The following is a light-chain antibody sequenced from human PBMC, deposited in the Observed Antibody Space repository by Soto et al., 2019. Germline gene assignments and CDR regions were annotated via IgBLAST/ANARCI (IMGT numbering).Light chain of an antibody. Sequence: DIQMTQSPSTLSAYIGDRVNITCRASRTISSWLAWYQQKAGQAPKLLIYAASSLYSGVPSRFSGSGSGTEFTLTISSLEPEDFAVYYCQQRSNWPPITFGQRRLPEVK. CDR1: RTISSW. V-gene: IGKV1-5*03. CDR3: QQRSNWPPIT. J-gene: IGKJ5*01. CDR2: AAS.